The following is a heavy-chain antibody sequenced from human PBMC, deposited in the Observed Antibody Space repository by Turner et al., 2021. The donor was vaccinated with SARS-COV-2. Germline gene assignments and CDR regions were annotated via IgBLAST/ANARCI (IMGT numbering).Heavy chain of an antibody. CDR3: ARECGYSYGPYYYGMDV. J-gene: IGHJ6*02. D-gene: IGHD5-18*01. CDR2: ISSSSITI. Sequence: EVQLVESGGGLVQPGGSLRLSCAASGFTFSSYSMNWVRQAPGKGLEWVSYISSSSITIYYADSVKGRFTISRDNAKNSLYLQMNSLRAEDTAVYYCARECGYSYGPYYYGMDVWGQGTTVTVSS. V-gene: IGHV3-48*01. CDR1: GFTFSSYS.